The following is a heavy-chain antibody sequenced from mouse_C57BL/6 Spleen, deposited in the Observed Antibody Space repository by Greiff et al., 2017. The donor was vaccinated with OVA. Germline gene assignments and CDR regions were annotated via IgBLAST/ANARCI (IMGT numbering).Heavy chain of an antibody. CDR2: IDPSDSYT. CDR3: AREGSTMVTTGYFDY. V-gene: IGHV1-59*01. J-gene: IGHJ2*01. Sequence: VQLQQSGAELVRPGTSVKLSCKASGYTFTSYWMHWVKQRPGQGLEWIGVIDPSDSYTNYNQKFKGKATLTVDTSSSTAYMQLSSLTSEDSAVYYCAREGSTMVTTGYFDYWGQGTTLTVSS. D-gene: IGHD2-2*01. CDR1: GYTFTSYW.